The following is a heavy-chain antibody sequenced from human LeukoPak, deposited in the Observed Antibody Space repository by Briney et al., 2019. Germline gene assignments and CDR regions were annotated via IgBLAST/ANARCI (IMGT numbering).Heavy chain of an antibody. Sequence: GGSLRLSCAASGYPFSNYGMDWVRQTPGRGLEWISYISGRATNTEYADSVKARFTISRDNAENTLYLQMDNLRAEDTAVYYCAREGGGYRLFEFWGQGPLVTVSS. CDR3: AREGGGYRLFEF. CDR1: GYPFSNYG. D-gene: IGHD2-15*01. V-gene: IGHV3-48*04. J-gene: IGHJ4*02. CDR2: ISGRATNT.